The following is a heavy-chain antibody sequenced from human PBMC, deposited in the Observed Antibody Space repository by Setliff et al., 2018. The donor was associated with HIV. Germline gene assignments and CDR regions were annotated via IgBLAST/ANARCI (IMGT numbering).Heavy chain of an antibody. Sequence: ASVKVSCKASGYNFSSNGISWVRQAPGQGLEWMGRMNPNSGNTNYAQKLQGRVTMTTDTSTSTAYMELRSLRSDDTAVYYCARAPPQGRYYYDSSGYSTLFDYWGQGTLVTVSS. CDR3: ARAPPQGRYYYDSSGYSTLFDY. D-gene: IGHD3-22*01. CDR1: GYNFSSNG. V-gene: IGHV1-18*01. J-gene: IGHJ4*02. CDR2: MNPNSGNT.